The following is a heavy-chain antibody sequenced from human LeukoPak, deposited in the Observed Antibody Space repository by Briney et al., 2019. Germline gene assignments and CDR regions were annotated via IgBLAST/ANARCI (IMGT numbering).Heavy chain of an antibody. D-gene: IGHD6-13*01. CDR2: ISWNSGSI. V-gene: IGHV3-9*03. Sequence: SGGSLRLSCAASGFTFDDYAMHWVRQAPGKGLEWVSGISWNSGSIGYADSVKGRFTISRDNAKNSLYLQMNSLRAEDMALYYCAKGDSSSWYLDAFDVWGQGTMVTVSS. CDR3: AKGDSSSWYLDAFDV. CDR1: GFTFDDYA. J-gene: IGHJ3*01.